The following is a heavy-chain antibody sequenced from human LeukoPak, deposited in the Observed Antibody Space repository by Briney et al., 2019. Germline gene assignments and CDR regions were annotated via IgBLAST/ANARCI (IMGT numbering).Heavy chain of an antibody. J-gene: IGHJ3*02. Sequence: SETLSLTCTVSGGSISSYYWSWIRQPRAKGLEWIGYIYYSGSTSYNPSLKSRVTISVDTSKNQFSLKLSAVTAADTAVYYCARHPSKSSGSYYGAFDIWGQGTTVTVSS. CDR3: ARHPSKSSGSYYGAFDI. V-gene: IGHV4-59*08. CDR2: IYYSGST. CDR1: GGSISSYY. D-gene: IGHD1-26*01.